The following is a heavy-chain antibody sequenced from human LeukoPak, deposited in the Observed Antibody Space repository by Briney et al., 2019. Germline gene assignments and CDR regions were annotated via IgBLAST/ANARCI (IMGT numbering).Heavy chain of an antibody. V-gene: IGHV1-69*04. J-gene: IGHJ4*02. CDR2: IIPILGIA. CDR1: GGTFSSYA. Sequence: AAVKVSCKASGGTFSSYAISWVRLAPGQGLEWMGRIIPILGIANYAQKFQGRVTITADKSTSTAYMELSRLRSEDTAVYYCARDLFFDSSGYDYWGQGTLVTVSS. D-gene: IGHD3-22*01. CDR3: ARDLFFDSSGYDY.